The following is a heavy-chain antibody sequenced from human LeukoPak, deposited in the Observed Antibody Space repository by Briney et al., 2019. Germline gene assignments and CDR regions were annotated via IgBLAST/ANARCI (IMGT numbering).Heavy chain of an antibody. CDR2: IWYDGSYK. V-gene: IGHV3-33*08. J-gene: IGHJ4*02. D-gene: IGHD3-10*01. CDR3: ARERFRGVRVSDY. CDR1: GFTFSSYG. Sequence: GGSLRLSYAASGFTFSSYGMHWVRQAPGKGLEWVAVIWYDGSYKYYADSVKGRFTISRDNSKNTLYLQMTSLRAEDTAVYYCARERFRGVRVSDYWGQGTLVTVSS.